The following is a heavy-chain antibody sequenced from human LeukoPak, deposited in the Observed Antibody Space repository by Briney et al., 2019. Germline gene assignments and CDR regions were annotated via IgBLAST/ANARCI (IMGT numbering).Heavy chain of an antibody. V-gene: IGHV4-59*08. D-gene: IGHD3-16*02. Sequence: SETLSLTCSVSGGSTGNDFWSWIRQVPGKGLEWIGYISHSGATNYNPSLEGRVTISQDTSKSHFSLKLTSVTAADTAVYYCARHIGGGIEDMDVWGKGTKVIVSS. CDR2: ISHSGAT. CDR1: GGSTGNDF. CDR3: ARHIGGGIEDMDV. J-gene: IGHJ6*03.